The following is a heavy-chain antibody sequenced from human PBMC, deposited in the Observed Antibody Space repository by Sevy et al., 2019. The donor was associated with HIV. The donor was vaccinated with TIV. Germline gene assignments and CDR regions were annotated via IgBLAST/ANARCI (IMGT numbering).Heavy chain of an antibody. Sequence: GGSLRLSCAASGFTFNNYGMHWVRQAPGKGLEWVAVISYDGSNKYYADSVKGRFTMSRDNSKNIYLRMNILRAEDTAVYFCAKAVYRDNYYYSGMDVWGQGTTVTVSS. D-gene: IGHD3-16*02. CDR2: ISYDGSNK. CDR3: AKAVYRDNYYYSGMDV. V-gene: IGHV3-30*18. CDR1: GFTFNNYG. J-gene: IGHJ6*02.